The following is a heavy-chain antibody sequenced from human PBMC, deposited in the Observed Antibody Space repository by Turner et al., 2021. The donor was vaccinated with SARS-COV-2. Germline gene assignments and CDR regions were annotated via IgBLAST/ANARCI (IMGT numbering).Heavy chain of an antibody. CDR1: GFTFNTYA. J-gene: IGHJ3*02. Sequence: EVQVLESGGGLAQPGGSLRLSCAATGFTFNTYAMSWVRQAPGKGLVGVSVVSGLGDTRFYADSVRGRFTISRDNTKNRVYLQMNSLRPADTALYYCVRDRPRPGARDALDIWGQGTMVTVSS. V-gene: IGHV3-23*01. D-gene: IGHD6-6*01. CDR3: VRDRPRPGARDALDI. CDR2: VSGLGDTR.